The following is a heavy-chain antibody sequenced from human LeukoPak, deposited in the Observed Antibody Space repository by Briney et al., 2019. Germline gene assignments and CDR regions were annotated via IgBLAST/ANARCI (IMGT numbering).Heavy chain of an antibody. CDR3: ARDPSSGWDNWFDP. CDR2: ISSSSSTI. Sequence: GGSLRLSCAASGFTFSSYSMNWVRQAPGKGLEWVSYISSSSSTIYYADSVKGRFTISRDNAKNSLYLQMNSLRAEDTAVYYCARDPSSGWDNWFDPWGQGTLVTVSS. V-gene: IGHV3-48*01. J-gene: IGHJ5*02. D-gene: IGHD6-19*01. CDR1: GFTFSSYS.